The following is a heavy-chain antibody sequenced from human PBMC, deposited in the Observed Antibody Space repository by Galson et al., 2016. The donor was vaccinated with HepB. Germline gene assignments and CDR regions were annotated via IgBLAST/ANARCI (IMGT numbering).Heavy chain of an antibody. D-gene: IGHD1-26*01. V-gene: IGHV4-39*02. Sequence: SETLSLTCTVSGGSFSSSTYYWGWIRQSPGKGLEWIGSIDYSGNTYYNPSLKSRVTMSVDTSKNHFSLKLSSVTAADTAVYYCASGYAEVGAATYTPTAIDHWGQGTLVTVSS. CDR1: GGSFSSSTYY. J-gene: IGHJ4*02. CDR3: ASGYAEVGAATYTPTAIDH. CDR2: IDYSGNT.